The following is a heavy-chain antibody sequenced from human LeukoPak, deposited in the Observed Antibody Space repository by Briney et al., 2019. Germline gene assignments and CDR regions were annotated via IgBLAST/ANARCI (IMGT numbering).Heavy chain of an antibody. D-gene: IGHD6-19*01. Sequence: ASVKVSCKASGYTFTSYDINWVRQAPGQGLEWMGIINPSGGSTSYAQKFQGRVTMTRDTSTSTVCMELSSLRSEDTAVYYCARETVAGAFDIWGQGTMVTVSS. V-gene: IGHV1-46*01. CDR1: GYTFTSYD. CDR3: ARETVAGAFDI. J-gene: IGHJ3*02. CDR2: INPSGGST.